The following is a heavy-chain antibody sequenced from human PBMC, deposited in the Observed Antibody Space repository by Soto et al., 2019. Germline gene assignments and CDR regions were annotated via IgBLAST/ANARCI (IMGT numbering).Heavy chain of an antibody. CDR3: ARIRVYYSSGSPHDSIAV. Sequence: GSGPTLVNPTQTLTLTCTFSGFSLSTRGMCVSWIRQPPGKALEWLTRIDWDDDKYYSTSLKTRLTISKDTSKNQVVLTMTNMDPVDTATYYCARIRVYYSSGSPHDSIAVSGQGTMVTGSS. D-gene: IGHD3-22*01. CDR2: IDWDDDK. J-gene: IGHJ3*01. CDR1: GFSLSTRGMC. V-gene: IGHV2-70*11.